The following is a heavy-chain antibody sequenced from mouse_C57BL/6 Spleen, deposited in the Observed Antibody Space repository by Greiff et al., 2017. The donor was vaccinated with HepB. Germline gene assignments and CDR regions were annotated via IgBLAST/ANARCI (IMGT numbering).Heavy chain of an antibody. D-gene: IGHD2-5*01. Sequence: QVQLQQSGPELVKPGASVKISCKASGHAFSSSWMNWVKQRPGKGLEWIGRIYPGDGDTNYNGKFKGKATLTADKSSSTAYMQLSSLTSEDSAVYVCARRVYSNYDAMDYWGQGTSVTVSS. CDR2: IYPGDGDT. CDR1: GHAFSSSW. CDR3: ARRVYSNYDAMDY. V-gene: IGHV1-82*01. J-gene: IGHJ4*01.